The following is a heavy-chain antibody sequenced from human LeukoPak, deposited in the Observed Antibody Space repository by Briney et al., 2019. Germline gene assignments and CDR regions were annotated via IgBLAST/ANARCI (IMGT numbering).Heavy chain of an antibody. CDR2: FDPEDGET. CDR1: GYTLTELS. V-gene: IGHV1-24*01. J-gene: IGHJ4*02. Sequence: GASVKVSCKVSGYTLTELSMHWVRQAPGKGLEWMGGFDPEDGETIYAQKFQGRVTMTEDTSTDTAYMELSSLRSEDTAVYYCAKDLARLYYKVGATTDRIGGPFDYWGQGTLVTVSS. CDR3: AKDLARLYYKVGATTDRIGGPFDY. D-gene: IGHD1-26*01.